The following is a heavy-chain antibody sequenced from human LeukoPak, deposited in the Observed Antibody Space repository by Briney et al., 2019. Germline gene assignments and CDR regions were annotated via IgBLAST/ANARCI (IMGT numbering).Heavy chain of an antibody. Sequence: ASVKVSCKASGYTFTSYGINWVRQAPGQGLEWMGWISTYNGHTNYAQKFQGRVTMTTDASTSTASMELRSLRSDDTAVYYCARSGRGTYYYFDYWGQGTLVTVSS. J-gene: IGHJ4*02. V-gene: IGHV1-18*01. D-gene: IGHD1-26*01. CDR2: ISTYNGHT. CDR3: ARSGRGTYYYFDY. CDR1: GYTFTSYG.